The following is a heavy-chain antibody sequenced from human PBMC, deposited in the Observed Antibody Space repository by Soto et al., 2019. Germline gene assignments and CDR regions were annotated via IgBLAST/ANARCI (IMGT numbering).Heavy chain of an antibody. Sequence: EVRLVESGGGLIQPGGSLRLSCAASGVSIISHYMAWVRQAPGKGLEWISLIYAGGSTFYADSVKGRFTISRDNSKNTLYLKMDSLAAEDTAVYYCASGENGYNKFYFDFWGQGTLVTVSS. J-gene: IGHJ4*02. D-gene: IGHD5-12*01. CDR1: GVSIISHY. CDR2: IYAGGST. V-gene: IGHV3-53*01. CDR3: ASGENGYNKFYFDF.